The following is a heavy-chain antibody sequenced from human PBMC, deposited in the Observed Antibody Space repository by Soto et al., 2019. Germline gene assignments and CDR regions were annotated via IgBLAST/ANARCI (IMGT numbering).Heavy chain of an antibody. D-gene: IGHD3-16*01. CDR1: GGTFSSYA. Sequence: SVKVSCKASGGTFSSYAISWVRQAPGQGLEWMGGIIPIFGTANYAQKFQGRVTITADKSTSTAYMELSSLRSEDTAVYYCARDSAEMASWGWFDPWGQGTLVTVSS. CDR3: ARDSAEMASWGWFDP. V-gene: IGHV1-69*06. CDR2: IIPIFGTA. J-gene: IGHJ5*02.